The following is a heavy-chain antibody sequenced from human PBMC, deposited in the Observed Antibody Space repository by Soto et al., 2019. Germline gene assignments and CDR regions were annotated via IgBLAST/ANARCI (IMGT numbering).Heavy chain of an antibody. J-gene: IGHJ4*02. CDR1: GFTFSTYA. D-gene: IGHD6-25*01. CDR2: ISSSSGST. Sequence: SLRLSCAASGFTFSTYAMAWVRQAPGKGLEWVSSISSSSGSTFYADSVKGRFTISRDNSENTLSLQMNSLRAEDTAVYYCVKQPLKVPLRFDYWGQGTLVTVSS. CDR3: VKQPLKVPLRFDY. V-gene: IGHV3-23*01.